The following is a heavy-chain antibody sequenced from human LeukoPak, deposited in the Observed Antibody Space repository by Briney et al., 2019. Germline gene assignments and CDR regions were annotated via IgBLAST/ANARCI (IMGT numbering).Heavy chain of an antibody. D-gene: IGHD2-2*01. J-gene: IGHJ4*02. Sequence: ASVKVSCKASGYTFTGYYMHWVRQAPGQGLEWMGWINPNSGGTNYAQKLQGRVTMTRDTSISTAYMELSRLRSDDTAVYYCARDPYCSSTSCQPLDYWGQGTLVTVSS. CDR2: INPNSGGT. CDR1: GYTFTGYY. CDR3: ARDPYCSSTSCQPLDY. V-gene: IGHV1-2*02.